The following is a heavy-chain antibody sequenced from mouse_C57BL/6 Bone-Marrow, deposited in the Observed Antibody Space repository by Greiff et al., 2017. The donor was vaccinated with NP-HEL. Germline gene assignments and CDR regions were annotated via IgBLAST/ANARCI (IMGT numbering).Heavy chain of an antibody. CDR2: INSDGGST. Sequence: EVKLMESGGGLVQPGESLKLSCESNEYEFPSHDMSWVRKTPEKRLELVAAINSDGGSTYYPDTMERRFIISRDNTKKTLYLQMSSLRSEDTALYYCARRSTMITTAPLDYWGQGTSVTVSS. V-gene: IGHV5-2*03. J-gene: IGHJ4*01. D-gene: IGHD2-4*01. CDR3: ARRSTMITTAPLDY. CDR1: EYEFPSHD.